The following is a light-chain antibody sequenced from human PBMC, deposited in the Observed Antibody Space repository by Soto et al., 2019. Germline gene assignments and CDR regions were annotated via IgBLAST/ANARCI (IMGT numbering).Light chain of an antibody. CDR3: SSYAGSSNV. Sequence: QSALTQPPSASGSPGQSVAISCTGTSSDVGGYNYVSWYQQHPGKAPKLMTYEVNKRPSGVPDRFSGSKSGNTASLTVSGLQAEDEADYYCSSYAGSSNVFGTGTKVTV. CDR1: SSDVGGYNY. CDR2: EVN. V-gene: IGLV2-8*01. J-gene: IGLJ1*01.